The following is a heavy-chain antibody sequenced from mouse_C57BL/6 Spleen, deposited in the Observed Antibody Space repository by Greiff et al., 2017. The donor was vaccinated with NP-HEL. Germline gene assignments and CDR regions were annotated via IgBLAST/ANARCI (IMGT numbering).Heavy chain of an antibody. Sequence: VQRVESGAELVRPGTSVKMSCKASGYTFTNYWIGWAKQRPGHGLEWIGDIYPGGGYTNYNEKFKGKATLTADKSSSTAYMQFSSLTSEDSAIYYCARSYYYGSSYEYYAMDYWGQGTSVTVSS. D-gene: IGHD1-1*01. CDR2: IYPGGGYT. CDR3: ARSYYYGSSYEYYAMDY. V-gene: IGHV1-63*01. CDR1: GYTFTNYW. J-gene: IGHJ4*01.